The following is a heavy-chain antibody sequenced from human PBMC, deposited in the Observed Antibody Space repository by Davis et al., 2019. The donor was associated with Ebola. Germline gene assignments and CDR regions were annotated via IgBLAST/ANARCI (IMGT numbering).Heavy chain of an antibody. J-gene: IGHJ4*02. V-gene: IGHV1-2*06. CDR2: INPKSGVT. CDR3: ARGTTVTPRNFDY. D-gene: IGHD4-17*01. CDR1: TYTFTEYY. Sequence: ASVKVSCKVSTYTFTEYYMHWVRQAPGQGLEWMGRINPKSGVTNYAQKFQGRVTMTRDTSTSTAYVELSSLRSDDTAVYYCARGTTVTPRNFDYWGQGTLVTVSS.